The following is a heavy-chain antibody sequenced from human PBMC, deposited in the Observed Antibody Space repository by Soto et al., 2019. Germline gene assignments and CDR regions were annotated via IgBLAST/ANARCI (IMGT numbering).Heavy chain of an antibody. CDR3: ARVTSMVRGVIDNWFDP. Sequence: QVPLVQSGAEVKKPGSSVTVSCKASGGTFSSYAIHWVRQAPGQGLEWMGGIIHMYGPAKYAQRFQGRVTITADESTTTVYMELTSLTSQDTAVYYCARVTSMVRGVIDNWFDPWGHGTLVTVSS. CDR2: IIHMYGPA. CDR1: GGTFSSYA. D-gene: IGHD3-10*01. J-gene: IGHJ5*02. V-gene: IGHV1-69*01.